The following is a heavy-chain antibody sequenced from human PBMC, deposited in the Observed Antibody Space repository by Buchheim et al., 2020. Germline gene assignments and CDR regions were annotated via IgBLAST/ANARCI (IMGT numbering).Heavy chain of an antibody. Sequence: QVQLVQSGAEVKKPGASVKVSCKASGYTFTGYYMHWVRQATGQGLEWMGWMNPNSGNTGYAQKFQGRVTMTRNTSISTAYMKLSSLRSEDTAVYYCARGVVFRGSSSWYYNGMDVWGQGTT. CDR2: MNPNSGNT. J-gene: IGHJ6*02. V-gene: IGHV1-8*02. CDR3: ARGVVFRGSSSWYYNGMDV. D-gene: IGHD6-13*01. CDR1: GYTFTGYY.